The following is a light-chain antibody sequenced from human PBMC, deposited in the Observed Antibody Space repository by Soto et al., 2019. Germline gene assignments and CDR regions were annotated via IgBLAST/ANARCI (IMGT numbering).Light chain of an antibody. J-gene: IGKJ1*01. Sequence: EIVMTQSPATLSVSPGERATFSCRASQSVSSNLAWYQQKPGQAPRLLIYRASTRATGIPARFSGSGSGTEFTLTISSLQSEDFAVYYCQQYNNWPRTFGQGTKVEIK. CDR2: RAS. CDR3: QQYNNWPRT. CDR1: QSVSSN. V-gene: IGKV3-15*01.